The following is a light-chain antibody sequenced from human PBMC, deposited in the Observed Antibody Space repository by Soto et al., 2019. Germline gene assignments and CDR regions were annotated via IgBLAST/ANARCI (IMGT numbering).Light chain of an antibody. CDR1: SSDVGAYNS. J-gene: IGLJ1*01. CDR2: KGT. V-gene: IGLV2-23*01. Sequence: QSALAQPASVSGSPGQSVTISCTGTSSDVGAYNSVSRYQQHPDKAPQLMIYKGTQRPSGVSNRFSGSTSGNAASLTISGLQAGDEADYFCCSSAPESTYVFGTGTKLTVL. CDR3: CSSAPESTYV.